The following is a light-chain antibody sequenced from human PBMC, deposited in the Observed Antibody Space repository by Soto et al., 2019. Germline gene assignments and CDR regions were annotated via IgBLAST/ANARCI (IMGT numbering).Light chain of an antibody. J-gene: IGLJ3*02. Sequence: QSVLTQPPSASGTPGQRVTISCSGISSNFGSNTVNWYQQLPGTAPKLLIYTNNQRPSGVPDRFSGSKSGTSASLAISGLQSEDEAVYHCAAWDDSVNAWVFGGGTKLTVL. CDR1: SSNFGSNT. CDR2: TNN. V-gene: IGLV1-44*01. CDR3: AAWDDSVNAWV.